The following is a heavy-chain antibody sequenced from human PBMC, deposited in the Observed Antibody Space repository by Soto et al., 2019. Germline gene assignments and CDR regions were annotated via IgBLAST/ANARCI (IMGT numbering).Heavy chain of an antibody. Sequence: SETLSLTCIVSGGSIISSGYYWSWIRQPPGKGLEWIGNIHYNGNTKYSPSLKSRVTMSVDTSKNHFSLKLISVTTADTAVYFCAREGNLGRWIQPLDSWGQGTLVTVS. CDR3: AREGNLGRWIQPLDS. V-gene: IGHV4-61*03. D-gene: IGHD2-2*03. CDR1: GGSIISSGYY. J-gene: IGHJ4*02. CDR2: IHYNGNT.